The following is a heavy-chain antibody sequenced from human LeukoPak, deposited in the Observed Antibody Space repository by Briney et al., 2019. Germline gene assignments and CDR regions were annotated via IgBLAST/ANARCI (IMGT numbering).Heavy chain of an antibody. J-gene: IGHJ6*02. CDR1: GFTFTDYI. CDR3: ARGGQQTSDAMDV. Sequence: PGRSLRLSCVASGFTFTDYIMHWVRQAPGKGLEWVTVISYDGTIEYYADSVKGRFTISKDNSKNRLYLQMNSLRTEDTAVYFCARGGQQTSDAMDVWGQGTTVTVSS. V-gene: IGHV3-30-3*01. D-gene: IGHD6-13*01. CDR2: ISYDGTIE.